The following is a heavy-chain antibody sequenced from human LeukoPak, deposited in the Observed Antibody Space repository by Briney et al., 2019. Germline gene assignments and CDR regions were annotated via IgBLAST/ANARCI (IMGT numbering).Heavy chain of an antibody. Sequence: PSETLSLTCTVSNGSISSSSYYWGWIRQPPGKGLEWIGTIYYSGNTYYNPSLKSRVAISVDTSKSQFSLKLSSVTAADTAVYYCARLYYYGSRLEGYGMDVWGQGTTVTVSS. CDR3: ARLYYYGSRLEGYGMDV. D-gene: IGHD3-10*01. CDR2: IYYSGNT. CDR1: NGSISSSSYY. V-gene: IGHV4-39*07. J-gene: IGHJ6*02.